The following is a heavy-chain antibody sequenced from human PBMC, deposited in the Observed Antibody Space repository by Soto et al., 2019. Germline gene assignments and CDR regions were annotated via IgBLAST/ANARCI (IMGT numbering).Heavy chain of an antibody. Sequence: GSLRLSCAASGFTFSSYGMHWVRQPPGKGLEWIGDIYYSGSTNYNPSLKSRFTISVDTSKNQFSLKLTSVTAADTAVYYCARDKITGLFDYWGQGTLVTVSS. CDR1: GFTFSSYG. D-gene: IGHD2-8*02. J-gene: IGHJ4*02. CDR2: IYYSGST. CDR3: ARDKITGLFDY. V-gene: IGHV4-59*12.